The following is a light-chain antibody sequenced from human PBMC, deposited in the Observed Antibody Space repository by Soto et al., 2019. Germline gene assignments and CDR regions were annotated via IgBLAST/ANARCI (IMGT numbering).Light chain of an antibody. CDR1: QSVSSSY. CDR3: QQYGRPPRT. CDR2: GAS. J-gene: IGKJ1*01. V-gene: IGKV3-20*01. Sequence: EIVLTQSPGTLSLSPGERATLSCRASQSVSSSYLAWYQQKPGQAPRLLIYGASSRATGIPDRIGGSGSGTDFTLTISRLEPEDFAVYYCQQYGRPPRTFGQGTKVEIK.